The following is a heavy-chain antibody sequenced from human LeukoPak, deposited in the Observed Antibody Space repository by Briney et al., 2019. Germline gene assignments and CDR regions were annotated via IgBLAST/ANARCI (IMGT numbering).Heavy chain of an antibody. Sequence: SETLSLTCTVSGGSISSSSYFWGWIRQPPGKGLEWIGSIYYSGSTYYNPFLKSRITISVDTSKNQFSLKLSSVTAADTAVYYCVSRPAYYDYVWGTYRSDYWGQGTLVTVSS. CDR2: IYYSGST. V-gene: IGHV4-39*01. CDR1: GGSISSSSYF. CDR3: VSRPAYYDYVWGTYRSDY. J-gene: IGHJ4*02. D-gene: IGHD3-16*02.